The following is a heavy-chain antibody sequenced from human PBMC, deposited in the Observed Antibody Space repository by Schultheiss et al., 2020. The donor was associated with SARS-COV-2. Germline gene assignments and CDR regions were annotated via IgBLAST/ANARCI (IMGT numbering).Heavy chain of an antibody. Sequence: SETLSLTCAVYGGSFSGYYWSWIRQPPGKGLEWIGRIYTSGSTNYNPSLKSRVTMSVDTSKNQFSLKLSSVTAADTAVYYCARGQGSSWYDWGQGTLVTVS. V-gene: IGHV4-59*10. CDR1: GGSFSGYY. D-gene: IGHD6-13*01. J-gene: IGHJ4*02. CDR3: ARGQGSSWYD. CDR2: IYTSGST.